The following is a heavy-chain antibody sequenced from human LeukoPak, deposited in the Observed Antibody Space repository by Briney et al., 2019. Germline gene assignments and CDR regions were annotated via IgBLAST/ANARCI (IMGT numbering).Heavy chain of an antibody. V-gene: IGHV4-39*02. CDR3: ARDEGSGWYYFDY. CDR2: IYYSGST. J-gene: IGHJ4*02. CDR1: GGSISSSSYY. D-gene: IGHD6-19*01. Sequence: SETLSLTCTVSGGSISSSSYYWGWIRQPPGKGLEWIGSIYYSGSTYYNPSLKSRVTISVDTPKNQFSLKLSSVTAADTAVYYCARDEGSGWYYFDYWGQGTLVTVSS.